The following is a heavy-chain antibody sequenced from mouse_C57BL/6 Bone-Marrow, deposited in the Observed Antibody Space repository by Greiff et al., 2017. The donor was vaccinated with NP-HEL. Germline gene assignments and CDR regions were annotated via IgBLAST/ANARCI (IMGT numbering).Heavy chain of an antibody. CDR2: ISSGGSYT. CDR1: GFTFSSYG. J-gene: IGHJ2*01. Sequence: VQLKESGGDLVKPGGSLKLSCAASGFTFSSYGMSWVRQTPDKRLEWVATISSGGSYTYYPDSVKGRFTISRDNAKNTLYLQMSSLKSEDTAMYYCAIEGVTTVVEGYWGQGTTLTVSS. D-gene: IGHD1-1*01. CDR3: AIEGVTTVVEGY. V-gene: IGHV5-6*01.